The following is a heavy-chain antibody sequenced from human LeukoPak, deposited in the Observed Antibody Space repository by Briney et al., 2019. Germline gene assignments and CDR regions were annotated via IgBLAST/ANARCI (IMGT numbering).Heavy chain of an antibody. CDR2: INPSGGST. D-gene: IGHD5-12*01. CDR3: ARDSGYDDY. J-gene: IGHJ4*02. V-gene: IGHV1-46*01. Sequence: ASVKVSCKASGYTFTSYYMHWVRQAPGQGLEWMGIINPSGGSTSYAQKFQGRVTMTTDTSTSTAYMELRSLRSDDTAVYYCARDSGYDDYWGQGTLVTVSS. CDR1: GYTFTSYY.